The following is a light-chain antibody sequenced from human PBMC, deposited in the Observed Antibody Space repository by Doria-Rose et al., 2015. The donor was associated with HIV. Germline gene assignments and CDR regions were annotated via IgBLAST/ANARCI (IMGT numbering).Light chain of an antibody. CDR2: DGS. Sequence: QSPGTLSLSPGERATLSCRASQSFSSTYLAWYQQKSGQAPSLLIYDGSTRATGIPDRFSASGSGTDFTLTINRLEPEDFALYYCHQYGTSWTFGQGTKVEI. J-gene: IGKJ1*01. CDR3: HQYGTSWT. CDR1: QSFSSTY. V-gene: IGKV3-20*01.